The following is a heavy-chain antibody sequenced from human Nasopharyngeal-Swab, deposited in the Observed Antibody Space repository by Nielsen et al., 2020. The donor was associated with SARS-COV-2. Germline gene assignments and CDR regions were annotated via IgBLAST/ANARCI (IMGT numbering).Heavy chain of an antibody. Sequence: GESLKISCAASGFTFSGSAMHWVRQASGKGLEWVGRIRSKANSYATAYAASVKGRFTISRDDSKNTAYLQMNSLKTEDTAVYYCTRLITTSTSGPWGQGTLVTVSS. V-gene: IGHV3-73*01. CDR2: IRSKANSYAT. CDR1: GFTFSGSA. CDR3: TRLITTSTSGP. J-gene: IGHJ5*02. D-gene: IGHD3-22*01.